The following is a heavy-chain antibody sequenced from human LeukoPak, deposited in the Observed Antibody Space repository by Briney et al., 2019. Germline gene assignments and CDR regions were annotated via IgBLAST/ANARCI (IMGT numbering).Heavy chain of an antibody. CDR3: ASLDYYHSCRFDY. D-gene: IGHD3-22*01. Sequence: SETLSLTCTVSGGSIGSSSYYWGWIRQPPGKGLEWIGSIYYSGSTYYSPSLKSRVTISVDTSKNQFSLKLSSVTAADTAVYYCASLDYYHSCRFDYWGQGTLVTVSS. J-gene: IGHJ4*02. V-gene: IGHV4-39*07. CDR2: IYYSGST. CDR1: GGSIGSSSYY.